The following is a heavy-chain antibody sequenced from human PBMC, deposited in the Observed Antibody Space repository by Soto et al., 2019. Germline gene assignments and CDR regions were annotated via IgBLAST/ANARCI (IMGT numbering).Heavy chain of an antibody. CDR2: AHPDSGGT. CDR1: GYIFTDHL. J-gene: IGHJ4*02. D-gene: IGHD3-22*01. Sequence: RASVKVSCKTSGYIFTDHLIHWVRQSPGQGLQWVGWAHPDSGGTNVAQAFQDRVTMTADTSITTTYMDLARLRPDDTAIFYCARGAQGFFPVSGIYFYFDHWGQGTPVTVSS. V-gene: IGHV1-2*02. CDR3: ARGAQGFFPVSGIYFYFDH.